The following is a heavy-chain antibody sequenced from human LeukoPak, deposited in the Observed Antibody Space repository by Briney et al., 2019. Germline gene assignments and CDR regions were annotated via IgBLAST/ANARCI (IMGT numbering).Heavy chain of an antibody. J-gene: IGHJ4*02. CDR1: GFTFSSYG. Sequence: PGRSLRLSCAASGFTFSSYGMHWVRQAPGKGLEWVAVISYDGSNKYYADSVKGRFTISRDNSKNTLHLQMNSLRAEDTAVYYCAKDRGSSGWYVLAYYFDYWGQGTLVTVSS. V-gene: IGHV3-30*18. D-gene: IGHD6-19*01. CDR2: ISYDGSNK. CDR3: AKDRGSSGWYVLAYYFDY.